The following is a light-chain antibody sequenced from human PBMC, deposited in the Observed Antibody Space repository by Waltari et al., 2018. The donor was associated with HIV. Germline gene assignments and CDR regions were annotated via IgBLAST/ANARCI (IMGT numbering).Light chain of an antibody. Sequence: SALTQPASVSGSPGQSITISCTGAGSAVGGYNFVSWYQHHPGNAPKLLIYEVSTRPSGVSSRFSGSKSGNTASLTISGLQAEDEADYYCSSYTSSSTGVFGTGTKVTVL. CDR3: SSYTSSSTGV. J-gene: IGLJ1*01. CDR2: EVS. CDR1: GSAVGGYNF. V-gene: IGLV2-14*01.